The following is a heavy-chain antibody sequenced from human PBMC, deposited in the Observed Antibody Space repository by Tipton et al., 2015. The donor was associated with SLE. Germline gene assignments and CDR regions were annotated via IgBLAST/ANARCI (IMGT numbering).Heavy chain of an antibody. V-gene: IGHV1-69*05. CDR1: GGTFSNYA. D-gene: IGHD5-24*01. Sequence: QSGAEVKKPRSSVKVSCKASGGTFSNYAFSWVRQAPGQGLEWMGGTIPLLGIVNYAQKFQGRVTISTDESTSTAYMELSSLRSEDTAVYYCARVRRDGYNFGEVDYWGQGTLVTVSS. CDR2: TIPLLGIV. J-gene: IGHJ4*02. CDR3: ARVRRDGYNFGEVDY.